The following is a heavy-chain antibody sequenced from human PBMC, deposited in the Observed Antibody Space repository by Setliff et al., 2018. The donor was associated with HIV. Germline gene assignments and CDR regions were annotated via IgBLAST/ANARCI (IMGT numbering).Heavy chain of an antibody. CDR1: GYTFTSDH. V-gene: IGHV1-46*01. Sequence: ASVKVSCKSSGYTFTSDHMHWVRQAPGQGLEWMGMITPSDGNTNYERKFQGRVTMTRDTSTTTVYMELSSLTSEDTAIYYCARDFGGRWSFDYRGQGTLVTSPQ. CDR2: ITPSDGNT. J-gene: IGHJ4*02. D-gene: IGHD3-10*01. CDR3: ARDFGGRWSFDY.